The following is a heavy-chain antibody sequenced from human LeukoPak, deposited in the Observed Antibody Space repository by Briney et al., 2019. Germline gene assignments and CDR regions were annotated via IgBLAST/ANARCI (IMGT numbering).Heavy chain of an antibody. CDR2: IYYSGST. Sequence: SETLSLTCTVSGGSISSYYWSWIWQPPGKGLEWIGYIYYSGSTNYNPSLKSRVTISVDTSKNQFSLKLSSVTAADTAVYYCARVRGGSRRHYYMDVWGKGTTVTISS. V-gene: IGHV4-59*01. CDR1: GGSISSYY. CDR3: ARVRGGSRRHYYMDV. J-gene: IGHJ6*03. D-gene: IGHD2-15*01.